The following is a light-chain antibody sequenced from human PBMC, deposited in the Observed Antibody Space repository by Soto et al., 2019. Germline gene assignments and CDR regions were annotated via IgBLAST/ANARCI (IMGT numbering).Light chain of an antibody. CDR2: DAS. V-gene: IGKV3-11*01. Sequence: IVMPQYPDTLSVSPGKGATVSCRASQSVSTNLAWYQQRPGQAPRLLIYDASTRATGIPARFSGSGSGTDFTLTISSLEPEDFAVYYCQQRSNWPRTFGQGTRLEI. CDR3: QQRSNWPRT. J-gene: IGKJ5*01. CDR1: QSVSTN.